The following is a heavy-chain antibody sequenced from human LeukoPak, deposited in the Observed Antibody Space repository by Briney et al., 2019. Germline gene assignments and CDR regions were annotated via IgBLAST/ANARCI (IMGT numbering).Heavy chain of an antibody. CDR1: RLTFRNYG. Sequence: RGSVRLSCVVSRLTFRNYGMHGVRQAPGKGREGVAFVENDGGDKYYTDSVKGRFTIPRDNSRNTLYLQMNSLTTEDTAVYYCATKRGNSGYLESWGQGTLVSVST. CDR3: ATKRGNSGYLES. D-gene: IGHD2/OR15-2a*01. CDR2: VENDGGDK. J-gene: IGHJ4*02. V-gene: IGHV3-30*02.